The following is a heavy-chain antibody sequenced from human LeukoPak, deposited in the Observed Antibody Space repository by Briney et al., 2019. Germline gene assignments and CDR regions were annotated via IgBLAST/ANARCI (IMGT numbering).Heavy chain of an antibody. CDR1: GYTFSSYA. Sequence: GRSLRLSCAASGYTFSSYAMHWVRQAPGKGLEWVAVISYDGSNKFYADSVKGRFAISRDNSKNTLYLQMSSLRAGDTAVYYCARDLNQGLTGYFYWGQGTLVAVSS. D-gene: IGHD3-9*01. CDR3: ARDLNQGLTGYFY. J-gene: IGHJ4*02. CDR2: ISYDGSNK. V-gene: IGHV3-30*09.